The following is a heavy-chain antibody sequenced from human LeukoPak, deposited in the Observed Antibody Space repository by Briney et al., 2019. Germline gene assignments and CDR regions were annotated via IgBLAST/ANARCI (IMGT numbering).Heavy chain of an antibody. CDR1: GGSFSGYY. V-gene: IGHV4-34*01. CDR2: INHSGST. Sequence: SETLSLTCAVYGGSFSGYYWSWIRQPPGKGLEWIGEINHSGSTNYNPSLKSRVTISVDTSKNQFSLKLSSVTAADTAVYHCARNPRGPGYYYGMDVWGQGTTVTVSS. D-gene: IGHD3/OR15-3a*01. J-gene: IGHJ6*02. CDR3: ARNPRGPGYYYGMDV.